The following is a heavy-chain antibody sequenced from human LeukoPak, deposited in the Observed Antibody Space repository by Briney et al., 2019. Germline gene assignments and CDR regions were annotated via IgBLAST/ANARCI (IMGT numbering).Heavy chain of an antibody. J-gene: IGHJ6*03. CDR3: ASAVATGPPYYYYYYMDV. CDR2: IIPIFGTT. Sequence: ASVNVSCKVSGGAFYSYSITWVRQAPGQGLEWVGQIIPIFGTTNYAQRFQGRVTMTRDMSTSTVYMELSSLRSEDTAVYYCASAVATGPPYYYYYYMDVWGKGTTVTVSS. CDR1: GGAFYSYS. V-gene: IGHV1-69*05. D-gene: IGHD5-12*01.